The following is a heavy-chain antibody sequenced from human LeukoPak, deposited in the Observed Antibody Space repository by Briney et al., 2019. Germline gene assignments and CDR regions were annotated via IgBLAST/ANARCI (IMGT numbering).Heavy chain of an antibody. Sequence: GGSLRLSCAASGFTFSSYWMHWVRQAPGKGLVRVSRINSDGSSTSYADSVKGRFTISRDNAKNTLYLQMNSLRAEDTAVYYCARAGGYCTNGVCYYDAFDIWGQGTMVTVSS. CDR3: ARAGGYCTNGVCYYDAFDI. CDR1: GFTFSSYW. D-gene: IGHD2-8*01. V-gene: IGHV3-74*01. CDR2: INSDGSST. J-gene: IGHJ3*02.